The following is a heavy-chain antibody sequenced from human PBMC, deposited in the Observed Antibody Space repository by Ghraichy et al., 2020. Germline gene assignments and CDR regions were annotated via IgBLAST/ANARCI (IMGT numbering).Heavy chain of an antibody. J-gene: IGHJ4*02. V-gene: IGHV3-48*01. CDR2: ISSSSSTI. D-gene: IGHD3-22*01. CDR1: GFTFSSYS. Sequence: GESLNISCAASGFTFSSYSMNWVRQAPGKGLEWVSYISSSSSTIYYADSVKGRFTISRDNAKNSLYLQMNSLRAEDTAVYYCARVHYYDSSGYYPLFDYWGQGTLVTVSS. CDR3: ARVHYYDSSGYYPLFDY.